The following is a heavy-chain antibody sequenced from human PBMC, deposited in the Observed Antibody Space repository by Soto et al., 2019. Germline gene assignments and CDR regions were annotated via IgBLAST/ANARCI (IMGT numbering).Heavy chain of an antibody. D-gene: IGHD4-17*01. Sequence: PSETLSLTCAVSGGSISSGGYFWSWIRQPPGKGLERIGYIYHSGSTYYNPSLKSRVTISVDTSKNQFSLKLSSVTAADTAVYYCARRYGDCFDFWGQGTLVTVS. V-gene: IGHV4-30-2*01. CDR3: ARRYGDCFDF. CDR1: GGSISSGGYF. J-gene: IGHJ4*02. CDR2: IYHSGST.